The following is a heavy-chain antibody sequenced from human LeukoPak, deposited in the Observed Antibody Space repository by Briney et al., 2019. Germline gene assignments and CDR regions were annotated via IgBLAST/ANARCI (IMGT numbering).Heavy chain of an antibody. CDR3: ARGQWLHY. J-gene: IGHJ4*02. CDR2: MNPNSGNT. D-gene: IGHD5-12*01. CDR1: GCTFTSYD. Sequence: ASVKVSCKGSGCTFTSYDINWVRQATGQGLEWMGWMNPNSGNTGYARKFQGRVTMTRNTSISTAYKELSSLRSEDTAVYYCARGQWLHYWGQGTLVTVSS. V-gene: IGHV1-8*01.